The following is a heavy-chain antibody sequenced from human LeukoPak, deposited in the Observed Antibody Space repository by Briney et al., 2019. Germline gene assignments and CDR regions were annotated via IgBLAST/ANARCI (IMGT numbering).Heavy chain of an antibody. J-gene: IGHJ4*02. CDR3: AKVGATQDF. CDR2: VSGSGGST. Sequence: PGGSLRLSCAASGLTFSSYAMSWVRQTPGKGLQWVSAVSGSGGSTYYADSVKGRFTISRDNSQNTLYLQMNSLRAEDTAVYYCAKVGATQDFWGQGTLVTVSS. CDR1: GLTFSSYA. V-gene: IGHV3-23*01. D-gene: IGHD1-26*01.